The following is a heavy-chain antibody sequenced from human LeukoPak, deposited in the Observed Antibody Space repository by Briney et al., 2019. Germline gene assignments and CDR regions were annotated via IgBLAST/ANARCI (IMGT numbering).Heavy chain of an antibody. CDR2: IIPIFGTA. CDR1: GGTFSSYA. Sequence: SVKVSCEASGGTFSSYAISWVRQAPGQGLEWMGRIIPIFGTANYAQKFQGRVTITTDESTSTAYMELSSLRSEDTAVYYCARDGMAAAGTVDYWGQGTLVTVSS. V-gene: IGHV1-69*05. D-gene: IGHD6-13*01. J-gene: IGHJ4*02. CDR3: ARDGMAAAGTVDY.